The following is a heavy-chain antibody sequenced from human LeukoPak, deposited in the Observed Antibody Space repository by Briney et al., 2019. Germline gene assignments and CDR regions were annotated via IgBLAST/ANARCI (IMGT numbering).Heavy chain of an antibody. J-gene: IGHJ4*02. CDR3: ARGPNYPSPSPFDY. D-gene: IGHD5-24*01. V-gene: IGHV4-30-4*01. CDR1: RGAITSPDHY. Sequence: SETLSLTCSVSRGAITSPDHYWSWVRQPPGKGLEWVGYIFYSGSVYYNPSLRSRAYISVDTSRGQFSLRLRAMTAADTAVYYCARGPNYPSPSPFDYWGQGTLVTVSS. CDR2: IFYSGSV.